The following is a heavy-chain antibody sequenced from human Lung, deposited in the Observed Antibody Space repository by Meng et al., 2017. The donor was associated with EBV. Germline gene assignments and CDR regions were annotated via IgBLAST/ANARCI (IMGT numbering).Heavy chain of an antibody. CDR1: GGSISISTW. D-gene: IGHD6-19*01. Sequence: QMQLNESGPGLGKPSGTLSLTCAVPGGSISISTWWSWVRQPPGKGLEWIGEIYHSGGTNYNPSLRGRVTISLDKSKNQFSLTLRSVTAADTAVYYCARDPYATGWAGWGQGTLVTVSS. J-gene: IGHJ4*02. V-gene: IGHV4-4*02. CDR3: ARDPYATGWAG. CDR2: IYHSGGT.